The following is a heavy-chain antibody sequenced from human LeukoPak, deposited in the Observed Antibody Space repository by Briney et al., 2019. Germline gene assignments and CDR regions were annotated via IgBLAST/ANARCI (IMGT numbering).Heavy chain of an antibody. CDR3: ARAIVGATTPNFDY. V-gene: IGHV3-21*01. J-gene: IGHJ4*02. D-gene: IGHD1-26*01. CDR1: GFTFSSYS. CDR2: ISSSSSYI. Sequence: GGSLRLSCVASGFTFSSYSMNWVRQAPGKGLEWVSSISSSSSYIYYADSVKGRFTISRDNAKNSLYLQMNSLRAEDTAVYYCARAIVGATTPNFDYWGQGTLVTVSS.